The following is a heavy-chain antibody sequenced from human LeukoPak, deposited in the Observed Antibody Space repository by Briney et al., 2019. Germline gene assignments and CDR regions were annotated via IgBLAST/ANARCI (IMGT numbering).Heavy chain of an antibody. CDR1: GFTVSSNY. CDR3: ARDPRYSSSWNFDY. D-gene: IGHD6-13*01. J-gene: IGHJ4*02. Sequence: GGSLRLSCAASGFTVSSNYMSWVRQAPGKGLEWVSVIYSGGSTYYADSVKGRFTISRDNSKNTLYLQTNSLRAEDTAVYYCARDPRYSSSWNFDYWGQGTLVTVSS. V-gene: IGHV3-66*02. CDR2: IYSGGST.